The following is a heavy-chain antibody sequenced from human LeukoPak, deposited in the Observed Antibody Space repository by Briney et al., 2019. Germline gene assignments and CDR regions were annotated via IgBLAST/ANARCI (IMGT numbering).Heavy chain of an antibody. V-gene: IGHV3-33*08. CDR1: GFTFDDYG. CDR2: IWYDGSNK. CDR3: ARDFYVGSKSYYIGY. Sequence: GGSLRLSCAASGFTFDDYGMSWVRQAPGKGLEWVAVIWYDGSNKYYADSVKGRLTISRDNSKNTVYLQMNSLRAEDTAMYYCARDFYVGSKSYYIGYWGHGTLVTVSS. J-gene: IGHJ4*01. D-gene: IGHD3-10*01.